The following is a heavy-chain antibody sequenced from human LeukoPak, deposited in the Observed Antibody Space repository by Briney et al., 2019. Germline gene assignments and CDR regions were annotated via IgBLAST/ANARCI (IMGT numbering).Heavy chain of an antibody. CDR1: GYTFTGYY. CDR3: ARVGSGSPAAFHI. J-gene: IGHJ3*02. D-gene: IGHD3-10*01. CDR2: INPNSGGT. V-gene: IGHV1-2*02. Sequence: ASVKVSCKASGYTFTGYYMHWVRQAPGQGVWWMGWINPNSGGTNYAQKFQGRVTMPRDTSISTAYMEPSRLRSDDTAVYYCARVGSGSPAAFHIWGQGTMVTVSS.